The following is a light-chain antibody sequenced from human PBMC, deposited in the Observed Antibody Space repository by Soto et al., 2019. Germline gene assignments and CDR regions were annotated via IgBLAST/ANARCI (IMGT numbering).Light chain of an antibody. CDR1: QSVSSR. CDR2: GAS. J-gene: IGKJ5*01. CDR3: QHYASSPIT. V-gene: IGKV3-20*01. Sequence: EIVLTHSPGTLSLSPGERATLSCRASQSVSSRLAWYQQKPGQAPRLLISGASSRATGIPDRFSGSGSGTDFTLTISRLEPEDFALYYCQHYASSPITFGQGTRLEIK.